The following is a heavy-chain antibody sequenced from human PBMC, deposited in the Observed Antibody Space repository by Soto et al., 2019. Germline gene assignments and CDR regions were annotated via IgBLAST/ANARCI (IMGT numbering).Heavy chain of an antibody. J-gene: IGHJ5*01. Sequence: PSETLSRTGTVSAGCVNNAKYYLSWFRQPHSKGLGWVGYICYTGRTKYNPSLMSRVTISLDASRNQFSLTLRSVTAADTAVFFCERYYTNPTEAFVSWCEGTLVTVFS. CDR3: ERYYTNPTEAFVS. CDR1: AGCVNNAKYY. D-gene: IGHD2-8*01. V-gene: IGHV4-61*01. CDR2: ICYTGRT.